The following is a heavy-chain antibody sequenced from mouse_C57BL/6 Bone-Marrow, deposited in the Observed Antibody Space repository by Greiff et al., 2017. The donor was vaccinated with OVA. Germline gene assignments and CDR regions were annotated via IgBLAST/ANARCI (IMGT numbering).Heavy chain of an antibody. J-gene: IGHJ1*03. CDR2: IDPENGDT. CDR3: TTRTLYGSSSYWYFDV. CDR1: GFNIKDDY. Sequence: VQLQQSGAELVRPGASVKLSCTASGFNIKDDYMHWVKQRPEQGLEWIGWIDPENGDTEYASKFQGKATITADTSSNTASLQLSSLPSEDTAVYYCTTRTLYGSSSYWYFDVWGTGTTVTVSS. V-gene: IGHV14-4*01. D-gene: IGHD1-1*01.